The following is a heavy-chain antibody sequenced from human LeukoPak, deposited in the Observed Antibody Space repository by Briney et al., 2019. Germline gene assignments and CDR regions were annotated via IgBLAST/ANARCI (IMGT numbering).Heavy chain of an antibody. Sequence: PSETLSLTCSVSGGSIRSYYWSWIRQPPGKGLEWIGNIYYSGSTNYNPSLKSRVTISVDTSRNQFSLKLSSVTAADTAVYYCARVTSHYYYYYYMDVWGKGTTVTISS. CDR2: IYYSGST. V-gene: IGHV4-59*01. D-gene: IGHD1-20*01. CDR1: GGSIRSYY. CDR3: ARVTSHYYYYYYMDV. J-gene: IGHJ6*03.